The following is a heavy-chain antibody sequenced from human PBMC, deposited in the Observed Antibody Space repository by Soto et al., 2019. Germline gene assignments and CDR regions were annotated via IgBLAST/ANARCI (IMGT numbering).Heavy chain of an antibody. D-gene: IGHD3-9*01. CDR1: GGSFSREA. CDR3: ARGHEIDGNSDGCDR. V-gene: IGHV1-69*12. Sequence: QVQLVQSGAEVKKPGSSVKVSCKASGGSFSREAINWVRQAPGQGPEWMGGILPSFGTADYAQKFQGRVTSTADVYTTKSYRELSSGTFEETVVYYCARGHEIDGNSDGCDRWREGTMVSGTS. J-gene: IGHJ3*02. CDR2: ILPSFGTA.